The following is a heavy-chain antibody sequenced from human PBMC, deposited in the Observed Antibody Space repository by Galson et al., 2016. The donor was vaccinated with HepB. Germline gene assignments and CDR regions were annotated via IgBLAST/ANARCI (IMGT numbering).Heavy chain of an antibody. V-gene: IGHV3-49*03. CDR2: IKSKTYGGTTAYGGPT. CDR1: GFSFGDYS. CDR3: AIPARDSSGYSGDAFEI. D-gene: IGHD3-22*01. J-gene: IGHJ3*02. Sequence: SLRLSCASSGFSFGDYSMTWFRQAPGKSLEWVGCIKSKTYGGTTAYGGPTEYAASVQGRFTIPRDESKSVVYLQMNSLKTEDTAVYYCAIPARDSSGYSGDAFEIWGQGTMVTVSS.